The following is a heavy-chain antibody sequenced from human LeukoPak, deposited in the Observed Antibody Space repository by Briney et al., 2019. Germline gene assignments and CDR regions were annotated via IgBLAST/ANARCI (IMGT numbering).Heavy chain of an antibody. V-gene: IGHV3-15*01. Sequence: GGSLRLSCAASGFTFSDAWMSWVRQAPGKGLEWVGRIKGKIDGGTTDYAAPVKGRFTISRDDSKNTLYLQMNSLKIEDTAVYYCTTGGLVGASVSDYWGQGTLVTVSS. CDR1: GFTFSDAW. CDR3: TTGGLVGASVSDY. CDR2: IKGKIDGGTT. J-gene: IGHJ4*02. D-gene: IGHD1-26*01.